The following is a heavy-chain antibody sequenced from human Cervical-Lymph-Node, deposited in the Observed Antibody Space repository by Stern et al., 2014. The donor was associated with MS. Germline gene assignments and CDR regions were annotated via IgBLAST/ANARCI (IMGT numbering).Heavy chain of an antibody. V-gene: IGHV1-69*01. CDR2: IFPVFGTP. D-gene: IGHD6-13*01. Sequence: QLVQYGAEVTKPGSSVKVSCKASGGTFSKFPSSWVRQAPGQGLEWMGGIFPVFGTPTYAQEFRGRVTIPADVSTSTVYMELSSLRSDDTAVYYCALSSETSDRWYSLGYDLWGQGTLVTVSS. J-gene: IGHJ5*02. CDR1: GGTFSKFP. CDR3: ALSSETSDRWYSLGYDL.